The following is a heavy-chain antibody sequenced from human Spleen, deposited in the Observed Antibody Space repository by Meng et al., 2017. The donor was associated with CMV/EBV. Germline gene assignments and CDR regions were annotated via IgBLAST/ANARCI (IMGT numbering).Heavy chain of an antibody. Sequence: CNVSNGSISSGGYYWPWIRQYPGQGLEWIGYIYYSGTTYYNPSLKSRLTISVDTSKNQFSLKVSSVTAADTAVYCCARSPGYSFDYWGRGNLVTVSS. CDR1: NGSISSGGYY. D-gene: IGHD2-15*01. CDR2: IYYSGTT. CDR3: ARSPGYSFDY. V-gene: IGHV4-31*03. J-gene: IGHJ4*02.